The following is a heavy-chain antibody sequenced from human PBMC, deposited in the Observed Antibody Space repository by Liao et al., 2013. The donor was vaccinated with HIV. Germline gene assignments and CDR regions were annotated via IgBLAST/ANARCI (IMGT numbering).Heavy chain of an antibody. D-gene: IGHD3-22*01. CDR3: AGSIFGGWDYYDSSGYPESWFDP. CDR1: GGSISSHY. J-gene: IGHJ5*02. V-gene: IGHV4-4*07. Sequence: QVQLQESGPGLVKPSKTLSLTCTVSGGSISSHYCSWIRQPAGKGLEWIGRIYPSGRTKYNPSLKSRVTMSVDTSKKQFSLNLTSVTAADTAVYYCAGSIFGGWDYYDSSGYPESWFDPSGRGNP. CDR2: IYPSGRT.